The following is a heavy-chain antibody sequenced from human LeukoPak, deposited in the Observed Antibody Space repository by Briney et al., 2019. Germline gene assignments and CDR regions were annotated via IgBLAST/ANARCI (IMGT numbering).Heavy chain of an antibody. D-gene: IGHD3-10*01. CDR3: ARVGSFVGQPNV. V-gene: IGHV4-39*07. J-gene: IGHJ4*02. CDR2: IYYSGST. CDR1: GGSISSSSYY. Sequence: SETLSLTCTVSGGSISSSSYYWGWIRQPPGKGLEWIGSIYYSGSTNYNPSLKSRVTISIDTSKNQFSLKLSSVTAADTAVYYCARVGSFVGQPNVWGQGTLVTVSS.